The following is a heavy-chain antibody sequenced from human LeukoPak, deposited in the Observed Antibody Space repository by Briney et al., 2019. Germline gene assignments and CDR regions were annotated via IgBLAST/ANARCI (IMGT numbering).Heavy chain of an antibody. CDR3: AGLRDWFDP. CDR1: GGSFSGYY. Sequence: SETLSLTCAVYGGSFSGYYWSWIRQPPGKGLEWIGEINHSGSTNYNPSLKSRVTISVDTFKNQFSLKLSSVTAADTAVYYCAGLRDWFDPWGQGTLVTVSS. J-gene: IGHJ5*02. V-gene: IGHV4-34*01. D-gene: IGHD3-16*01. CDR2: INHSGST.